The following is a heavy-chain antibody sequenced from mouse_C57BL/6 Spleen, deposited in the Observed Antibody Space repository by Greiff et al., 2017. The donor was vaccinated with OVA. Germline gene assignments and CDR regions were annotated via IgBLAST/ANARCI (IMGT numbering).Heavy chain of an antibody. D-gene: IGHD2-4*01. V-gene: IGHV1-50*01. J-gene: IGHJ2*01. CDR3: ARGHTMTCLDY. CDR1: GYTFTSYW. CDR2: IDPSDSST. Sequence: VQLQQPGAELVKPGASVKLSCKASGYTFTSYWMQWVKQRPGQGLEWIGEIDPSDSSTNYNQKFKGKATLTVDTSSSTAYMQLSSLTSEDSAVYYCARGHTMTCLDYWGQGTTLTVSS.